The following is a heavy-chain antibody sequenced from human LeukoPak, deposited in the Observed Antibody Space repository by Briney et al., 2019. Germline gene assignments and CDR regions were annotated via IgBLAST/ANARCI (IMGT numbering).Heavy chain of an antibody. Sequence: SETLSLPCTVSGYSISSGYYWGWIRQPPGKGLEWIGSIYHSGSTYYNPSLKCRVTISVDTSKNQFSLKLSSVTAADTAVYYCASTTVYSGSYYGYFDYWGQGTLVTVSS. CDR1: GYSISSGYY. CDR2: IYHSGST. J-gene: IGHJ4*02. CDR3: ASTTVYSGSYYGYFDY. V-gene: IGHV4-38-2*02. D-gene: IGHD1-26*01.